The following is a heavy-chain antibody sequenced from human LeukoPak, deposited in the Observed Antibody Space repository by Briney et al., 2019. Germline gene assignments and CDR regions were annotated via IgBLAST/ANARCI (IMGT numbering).Heavy chain of an antibody. CDR2: ISRSSSDT. CDR1: GFTFSDYY. CDR3: ARGLTTVTSLASY. J-gene: IGHJ4*02. Sequence: GGSLRLSCAASGFTFSDYYMSWIRQAPGKGLEWVSYISRSSSDTNYADSVKGRLTISRDNAKNSPYLQMNSLRAEDTAVYYCARGLTTVTSLASYWGQGTLVTVSS. D-gene: IGHD4-17*01. V-gene: IGHV3-11*05.